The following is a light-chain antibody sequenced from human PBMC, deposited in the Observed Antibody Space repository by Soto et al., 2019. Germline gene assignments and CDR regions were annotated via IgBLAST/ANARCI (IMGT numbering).Light chain of an antibody. CDR2: GAS. V-gene: IGKV3-20*01. J-gene: IGKJ1*01. CDR1: QSVGNN. CDR3: QLYGSSART. Sequence: EIVMTQSPGTLSVSPGERVTLSCRASQSVGNNLAWHQQKPGQAPRLLIYGASTRATGFPDRFSGSGSGTDFTLTISRLEPEDFAVYYCQLYGSSARTFGQGTKVDI.